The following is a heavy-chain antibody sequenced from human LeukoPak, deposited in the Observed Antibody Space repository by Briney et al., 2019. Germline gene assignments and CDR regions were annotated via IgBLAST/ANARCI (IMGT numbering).Heavy chain of an antibody. V-gene: IGHV3-21*01. CDR1: GFTFSSYS. CDR2: ISSSISYI. J-gene: IGHJ4*02. CDR3: ARARYCTNGVCYLIDY. D-gene: IGHD2-8*01. Sequence: GGSLRLSCAASGFTFSSYSMNWVRQAPGKGLEWVSSISSSISYIYYADSVKGRFTISRDNAKNSLYLQMNSLRAEDTAVYYCARARYCTNGVCYLIDYWGQGTLVTVSS.